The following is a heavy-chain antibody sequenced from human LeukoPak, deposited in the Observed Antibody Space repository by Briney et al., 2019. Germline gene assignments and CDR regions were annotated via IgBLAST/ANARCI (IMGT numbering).Heavy chain of an antibody. V-gene: IGHV4-4*07. CDR3: AREGGSGSFNYYYYYMDV. J-gene: IGHJ6*03. CDR2: IYTSGST. Sequence: SETLSLTCTVSGGSISSYYWSWIRQPAGKGLEWIGRIYTSGSTNYNPSLKSRVTMSVDTSKNQFSLKLSSVTAADTAVYYCAREGGSGSFNYYYYYMDVWGKGTTVTVSS. D-gene: IGHD3-10*01. CDR1: GGSISSYY.